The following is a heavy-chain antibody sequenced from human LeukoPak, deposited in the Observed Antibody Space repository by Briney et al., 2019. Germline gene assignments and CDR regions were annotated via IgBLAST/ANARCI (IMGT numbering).Heavy chain of an antibody. CDR1: GFTFSSYA. V-gene: IGHV3-23*01. D-gene: IGHD5-12*01. CDR3: AKASGYSGYDPDDY. CDR2: ISGSGGST. J-gene: IGHJ4*02. Sequence: GGSLRLSCAASGFTFSSYAMSWVRQAPGKGLEWVSAISGSGGSTYYADSVKGWFTISRDNSKNTLYLQMNSLRAEDTAVYYCAKASGYSGYDPDDYWGQGTLVTVSS.